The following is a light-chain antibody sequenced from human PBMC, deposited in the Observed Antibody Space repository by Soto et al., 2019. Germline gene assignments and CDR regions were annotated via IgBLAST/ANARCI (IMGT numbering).Light chain of an antibody. CDR1: QSMSKW. J-gene: IGKJ1*01. CDR2: DAS. Sequence: DVQMTQSPSTLSASIGDRVTITCRPSQSMSKWLAWYQQKPGKAPKLLVYDASTLQSGVASRFSGSGSGTEFTLIISGLQPDDSATYYCQQYTNTNNPWMFGQGTKVDI. V-gene: IGKV1-5*01. CDR3: QQYTNTNNPWM.